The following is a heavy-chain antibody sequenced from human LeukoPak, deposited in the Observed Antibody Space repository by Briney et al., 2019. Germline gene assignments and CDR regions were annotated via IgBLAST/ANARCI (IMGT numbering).Heavy chain of an antibody. CDR1: GGSIRNYY. V-gene: IGHV4-59*01. CDR3: AREGTAGTNLNWFDP. J-gene: IGHJ5*02. Sequence: SQTLSLTCSVSGGSIRNYYWSWIRQPPGKGLEWIGYISYSGSTNFNPSLKSRVTISVDTSKNQSSLKLSSVTAADTAVYYCAREGTAGTNLNWFDPWGQGTLVTVSS. CDR2: ISYSGST. D-gene: IGHD1-1*01.